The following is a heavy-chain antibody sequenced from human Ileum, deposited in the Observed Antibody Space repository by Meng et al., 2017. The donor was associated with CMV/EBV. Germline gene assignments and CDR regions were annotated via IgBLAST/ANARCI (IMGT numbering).Heavy chain of an antibody. J-gene: IGHJ4*02. CDR3: ARASPQRRFLSY. D-gene: IGHD3-3*01. CDR2: INHGGSS. V-gene: IGHV4-34*01. CDR1: GGSFSEYH. Sequence: QVPLQQWGAGLLKPSGTLSLMCAVYGGSFSEYHWSWIRQPPGKGLEWIGEINHGGSSNYNPSLKSRVTISVDRSRNQVSLKLTSVTAADTAVYYCARASPQRRFLSYWGQGTLVTVAS.